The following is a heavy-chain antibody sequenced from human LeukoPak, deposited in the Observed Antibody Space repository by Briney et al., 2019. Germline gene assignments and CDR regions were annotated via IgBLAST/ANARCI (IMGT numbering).Heavy chain of an antibody. CDR3: ARGMYYYESTSYYGVAPTYTWFDP. Sequence: GGSRRLSCAASESTFSDYYMTWVRQAPGKGLEWLSYISSTGSSIYYADSVKGRFTVSRDNAKNSLYLQMNSLRAEDTAVYYCARGMYYYESTSYYGVAPTYTWFDPWGQGTLVTVSS. V-gene: IGHV3-11*04. J-gene: IGHJ5*02. CDR2: ISSTGSSI. D-gene: IGHD3-22*01. CDR1: ESTFSDYY.